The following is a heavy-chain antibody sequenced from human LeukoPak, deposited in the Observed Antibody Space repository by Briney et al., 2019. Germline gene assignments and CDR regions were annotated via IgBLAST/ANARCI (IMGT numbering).Heavy chain of an antibody. Sequence: PSETLSLTCAVYGGSFSGYYWSWIRQPPGKGLEWIGEINHSGSTNYNPSLKSRVTISVDTSKNQFSLKLSSVTAAETSVYYCARDGGWYSPWGQGTLVTVSS. CDR3: ARDGGWYSP. J-gene: IGHJ5*02. V-gene: IGHV4-34*01. CDR2: INHSGST. D-gene: IGHD6-19*01. CDR1: GGSFSGYY.